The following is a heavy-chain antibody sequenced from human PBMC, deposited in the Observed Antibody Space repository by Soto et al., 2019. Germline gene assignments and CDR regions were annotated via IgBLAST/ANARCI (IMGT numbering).Heavy chain of an antibody. CDR2: IVVGSGNT. V-gene: IGHV1-58*01. J-gene: IGHJ6*02. Sequence: ASVKVSCKASGFTFTSSAVQWVRQARGQRLEWIGWIVVGSGNTNYAQKFQERVTITRDMSTSTAYMELSSLRSEDTAVYYCAADTSYEGGYYYYYGMDVWGQGTTVTVSS. CDR1: GFTFTSSA. CDR3: AADTSYEGGYYYYYGMDV. D-gene: IGHD2-2*01.